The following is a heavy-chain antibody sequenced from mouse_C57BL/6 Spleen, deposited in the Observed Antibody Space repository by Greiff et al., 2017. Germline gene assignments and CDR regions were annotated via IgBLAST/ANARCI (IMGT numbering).Heavy chain of an antibody. Sequence: VQLVESGAELVRPGASVKLSCKASGYTFTDYYINWVKQRPGQGLEWIARIYPGSGNTYYNEKFKGKATLTAEKSSSTAYMQLSSLTSEDSAVYFCARERDYYAFDVWGTGTTVTVSS. CDR3: ARERDYYAFDV. J-gene: IGHJ1*03. CDR1: GYTFTDYY. D-gene: IGHD1-1*01. V-gene: IGHV1-76*01. CDR2: IYPGSGNT.